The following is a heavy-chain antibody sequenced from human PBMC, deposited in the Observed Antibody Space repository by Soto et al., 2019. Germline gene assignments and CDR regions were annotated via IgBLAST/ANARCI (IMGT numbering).Heavy chain of an antibody. J-gene: IGHJ6*04. D-gene: IGHD2-8*01. Sequence: EVQLVESGGGLVQPGGSLRLSCVASGFTVSNNYMTWVRQAPGKGLEWGSNMYSGGGTYYTESVKGRFTISRDSSTNTLYLQMDNVRAEDTAVYYCARDPGVNWAWGKGTRVTVSS. CDR3: ARDPGVNWA. CDR2: MYSGGGT. CDR1: GFTVSNNY. V-gene: IGHV3-66*01.